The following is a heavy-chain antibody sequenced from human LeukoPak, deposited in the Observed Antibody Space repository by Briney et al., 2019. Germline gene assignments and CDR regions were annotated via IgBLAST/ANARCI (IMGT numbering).Heavy chain of an antibody. Sequence: SETLSLTCTVSGGSISSGSYYWSWIRQPAGKGLEWIGRIYTSGSTFYKPSLKSRVTMSVDTSRSHFSLKLTSVTTTDTAVYYCAGHYWSSSNTGGHHVRITDDSFDIWGQGTMVTVSS. J-gene: IGHJ3*02. CDR2: IYTSGST. D-gene: IGHD2-8*02. V-gene: IGHV4-61*02. CDR1: GGSISSGSYY. CDR3: AGHYWSSSNTGGHHVRITDDSFDI.